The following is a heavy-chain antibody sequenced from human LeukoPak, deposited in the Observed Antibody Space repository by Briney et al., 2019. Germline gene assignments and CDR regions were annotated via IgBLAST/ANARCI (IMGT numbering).Heavy chain of an antibody. CDR3: ARVNVRGSGGSHHFDY. CDR1: GFTFSSYW. Sequence: GGSLRLSCEASGFTFSSYWMSWVRQAPGKGLEWVANIKTDGSEKYYVDSVKGRFTISRDNAKNSLYLQMNSLRAEDTAVYYCARVNVRGSGGSHHFDYWGQGTLVTVSS. V-gene: IGHV3-7*03. CDR2: IKTDGSEK. J-gene: IGHJ4*02. D-gene: IGHD3-10*02.